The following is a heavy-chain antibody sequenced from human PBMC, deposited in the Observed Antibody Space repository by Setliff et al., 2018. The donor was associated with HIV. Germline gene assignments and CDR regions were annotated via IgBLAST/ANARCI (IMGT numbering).Heavy chain of an antibody. Sequence: PSETLSLTCAVYTGSFSGYYWSWIRQPPGKGMEWIGEIKHSGSTNYNPSLESRVTISVDTSKNQSSLKLSSVTAADTAVYYCARTRAPYFFDFWGQGAQVTVSS. CDR3: ARTRAPYFFDF. CDR1: TGSFSGYY. D-gene: IGHD1-26*01. V-gene: IGHV4-34*01. CDR2: IKHSGST. J-gene: IGHJ4*02.